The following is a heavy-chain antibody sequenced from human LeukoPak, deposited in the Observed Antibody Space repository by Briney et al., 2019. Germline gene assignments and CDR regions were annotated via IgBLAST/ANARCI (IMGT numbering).Heavy chain of an antibody. CDR1: GFTVSSNY. Sequence: GGSLRLSCAASGFTVSSNYMSWVRQAPGKGLEWVSVIYSGGSTYYADSVKGRFTISRDNSKNTLYLQMNSLRAEDTAVYYCTQQPRRYYYGMDVWGQGTTVTVSS. V-gene: IGHV3-53*01. CDR2: IYSGGST. CDR3: TQQPRRYYYGMDV. D-gene: IGHD6-13*01. J-gene: IGHJ6*02.